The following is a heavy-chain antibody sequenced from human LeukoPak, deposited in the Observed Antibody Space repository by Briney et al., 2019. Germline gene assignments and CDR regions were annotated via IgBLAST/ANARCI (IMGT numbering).Heavy chain of an antibody. CDR1: GFTFGNYA. J-gene: IGHJ6*02. CDR2: IRSKAYGGTT. D-gene: IGHD1-14*01. V-gene: IGHV3-49*04. CDR3: TRDGPPRIGAYYYYGMDV. Sequence: RCLRLSCTAFGFTFGNYAMSWVRQAPGKGLEWAGFIRSKAYGGTTEYAASVRGRFTISRDDSKSIAYLQMNSLKTEDTAVYYCTRDGPPRIGAYYYYGMDVWGQGTTVTVSS.